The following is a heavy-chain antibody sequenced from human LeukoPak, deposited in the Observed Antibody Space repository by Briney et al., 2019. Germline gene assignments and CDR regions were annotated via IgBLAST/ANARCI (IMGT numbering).Heavy chain of an antibody. V-gene: IGHV3-21*01. Sequence: GGSLRLSCAASGFTVSTNFITWVRQAPGKGLEWVSSISSSSSYIYYADSVKGRFTISRDNAKNSLYLQMNSLRAEDTAVYYCARDLQGSDWFDPWGQGTLVTVSS. CDR1: GFTVSTNF. J-gene: IGHJ5*02. CDR3: ARDLQGSDWFDP. CDR2: ISSSSSYI.